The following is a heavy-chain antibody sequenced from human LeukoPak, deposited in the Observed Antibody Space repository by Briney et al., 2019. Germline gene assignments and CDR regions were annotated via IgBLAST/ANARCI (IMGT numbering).Heavy chain of an antibody. Sequence: GGSLRLSCAASGFTFSDYYMSWIRQAPGKGLEWVSYISSSGSTIYYADSVKGRFTISRDNAKNSLYLQVNSLRAEDTAVYYCARIRFLEFENWFDPWGQGTLVTVSS. D-gene: IGHD3-3*01. V-gene: IGHV3-11*01. CDR1: GFTFSDYY. J-gene: IGHJ5*02. CDR2: ISSSGSTI. CDR3: ARIRFLEFENWFDP.